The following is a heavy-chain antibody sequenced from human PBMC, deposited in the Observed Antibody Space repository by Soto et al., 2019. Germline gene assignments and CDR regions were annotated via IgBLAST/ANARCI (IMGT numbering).Heavy chain of an antibody. CDR2: MSSGSSTT. V-gene: IGHV3-23*01. CDR3: AKNKERELPRIIDY. Sequence: CCVRLCCATAGIVFRNFAMVLVRQAPGRGLEWVSGMSSGSSTTYYGDCVKGRFTIARDTSKNTLYLQMNSLRAEDMAVYYCAKNKERELPRIIDYWGQGTLVTVSS. D-gene: IGHD1-7*01. CDR1: GIVFRNFA. J-gene: IGHJ4*02.